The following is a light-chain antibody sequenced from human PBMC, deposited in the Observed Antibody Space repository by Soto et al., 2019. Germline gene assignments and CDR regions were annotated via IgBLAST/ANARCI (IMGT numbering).Light chain of an antibody. J-gene: IGKJ2*01. Sequence: DIVMTQSPDSLAVSLGERATINCKSSQSVLYSFYNKDFLAWYQQKPGQPPKLLFYWASTRESGVPARFSGGGSGTDFSLTISSLQPEDVAVYYCQQYYSSLTFGQGTKLEIK. CDR1: QSVLYSFYNKDF. V-gene: IGKV4-1*01. CDR2: WAS. CDR3: QQYYSSLT.